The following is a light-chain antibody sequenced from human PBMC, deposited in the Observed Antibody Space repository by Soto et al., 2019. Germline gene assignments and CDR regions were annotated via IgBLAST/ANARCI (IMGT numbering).Light chain of an antibody. J-gene: IGKJ2*01. Sequence: EIVLTQSPATLSLSPGERATLSCRASQSVSTYLAWYQQKPGQAPRLLIYDASNRATGTPARFGGSGSGTDFTLTISSLESEDFAVYYCQQRSNWPRTFGQGTKLEIK. V-gene: IGKV3-11*01. CDR2: DAS. CDR1: QSVSTY. CDR3: QQRSNWPRT.